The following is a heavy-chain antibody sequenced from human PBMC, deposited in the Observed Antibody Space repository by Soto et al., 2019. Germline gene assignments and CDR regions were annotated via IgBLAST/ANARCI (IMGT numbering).Heavy chain of an antibody. D-gene: IGHD3-3*01. CDR2: ISAYNGNT. V-gene: IGHV1-18*01. CDR1: GYTFTSYG. Sequence: ASVKVSCKASGYTFTSYGISWVRQAPGQGLEWMGWISAYNGNTNYAQKLQGRVTMTTDTSTSTAYMELRSLRSDDTAVYYCARLYYDFWCGDYRHNWFDTRAQRTLVTVSS. J-gene: IGHJ5*02. CDR3: ARLYYDFWCGDYRHNWFDT.